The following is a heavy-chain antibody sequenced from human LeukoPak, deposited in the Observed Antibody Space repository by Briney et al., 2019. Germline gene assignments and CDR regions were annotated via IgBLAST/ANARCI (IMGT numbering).Heavy chain of an antibody. CDR2: ISGSGGST. J-gene: IGHJ4*02. Sequence: GGSLRLSCAASGFTFSSYAMSWVRQAPGKGLEWVSAISGSGGSTYYADSVKGRFTISRDNSKNTLYLQMNSLRAEDTAVYYCTGARVDSSRVDYWGQGTLVTVSS. CDR1: GFTFSSYA. CDR3: TGARVDSSRVDY. V-gene: IGHV3-23*01. D-gene: IGHD1-1*01.